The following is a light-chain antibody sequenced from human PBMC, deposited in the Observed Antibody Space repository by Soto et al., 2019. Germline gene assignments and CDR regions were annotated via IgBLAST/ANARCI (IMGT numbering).Light chain of an antibody. V-gene: IGKV3-20*01. J-gene: IGKJ1*01. Sequence: EIVMTQSPATLSVSPGERATLSCRASHSISSNLAWYQQKPGQAPRLLIYGASSRATGIPDRFSGSGSGTDFTLTISRLEPEDFAVYYCHHYGNSPQTFGQGTKV. CDR2: GAS. CDR1: HSISSN. CDR3: HHYGNSPQT.